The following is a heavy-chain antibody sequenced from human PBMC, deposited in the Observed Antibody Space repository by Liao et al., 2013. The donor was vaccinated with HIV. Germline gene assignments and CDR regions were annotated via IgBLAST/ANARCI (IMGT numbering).Heavy chain of an antibody. CDR1: GGSINSNY. Sequence: QLQLQASGPGLVKPSETLSLTCTVSGGSINSNYWSWIRRPAGKGLEWIGRIYFSGNTDYSPSLKSRVTISLDTSKSQFSLNLNSVTAADTAVYYCARGFWGSGLDSWGQGTLVTVSS. V-gene: IGHV4-4*07. D-gene: IGHD3-10*01. CDR3: ARGFWGSGLDS. J-gene: IGHJ4*02. CDR2: IYFSGNT.